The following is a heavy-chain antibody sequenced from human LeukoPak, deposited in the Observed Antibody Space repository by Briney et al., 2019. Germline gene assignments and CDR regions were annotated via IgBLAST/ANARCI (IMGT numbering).Heavy chain of an antibody. Sequence: PSETLSLTCTVSGGSISSSSYYWGWIRQPPGKGLEWIGSIYYSGSTYYNPSLKSRVTISVDTSKNQFSLKLSSATAADTAVYYCARISDFWSGWIDYWGQGTLVTVSS. D-gene: IGHD3-3*01. J-gene: IGHJ4*02. V-gene: IGHV4-39*01. CDR3: ARISDFWSGWIDY. CDR2: IYYSGST. CDR1: GGSISSSSYY.